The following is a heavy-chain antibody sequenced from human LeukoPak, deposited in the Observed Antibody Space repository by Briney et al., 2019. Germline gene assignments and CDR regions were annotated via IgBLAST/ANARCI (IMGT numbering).Heavy chain of an antibody. V-gene: IGHV3-74*01. D-gene: IGHD1-7*01. J-gene: IGHJ6*02. CDR1: GFTFSSYW. CDR3: ARDPTTFSYYYGMDV. CDR2: INSDGSST. Sequence: TGGSLRLSCAASGFTFSSYWMHWVRQAPGKGLVWVSRINSDGSSTSYADSVKGRFTISRDNAKNTLYLQMNSLRAEDTAVYYCARDPTTFSYYYGMDVWGQGTTVTVSS.